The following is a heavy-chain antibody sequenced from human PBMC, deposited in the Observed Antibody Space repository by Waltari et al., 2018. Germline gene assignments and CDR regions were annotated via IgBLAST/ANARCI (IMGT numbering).Heavy chain of an antibody. CDR3: ARNVYGGNSHFDH. CDR2: IYSSGEA. CDR1: GASINSGDYY. D-gene: IGHD4-17*01. J-gene: IGHJ4*02. V-gene: IGHV4-30-4*01. Sequence: QAQLQESGPGLVKPSETLSLTCNVSGASINSGDYYWSWIRQPPGRGLEWIAYIYSSGEAFYSPSFKSRVTMSIDTSGNQFSLKMTSVTAADTAVFYCARNVYGGNSHFDHWGQGTLVTVSS.